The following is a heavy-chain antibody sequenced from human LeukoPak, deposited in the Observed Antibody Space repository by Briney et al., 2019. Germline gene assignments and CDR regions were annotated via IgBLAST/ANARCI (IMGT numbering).Heavy chain of an antibody. CDR2: IYYSGST. J-gene: IGHJ6*03. V-gene: IGHV4-39*07. Sequence: SETPSLTFTVSGGSISSSSYYWGWIRQPPGNGLEWIGSIYYSGSTYYNPSLKSRVTISVDTSKNQFSLKLSSVTAADTAVYYCARDGNWNYYYYYMDVWGKGTTVTVSS. D-gene: IGHD1-1*01. CDR1: GGSISSSSYY. CDR3: ARDGNWNYYYYYMDV.